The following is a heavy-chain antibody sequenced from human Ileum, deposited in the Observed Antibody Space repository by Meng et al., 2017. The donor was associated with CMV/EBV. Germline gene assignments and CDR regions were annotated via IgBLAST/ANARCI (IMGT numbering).Heavy chain of an antibody. J-gene: IGHJ4*02. D-gene: IGHD6-19*01. V-gene: IGHV3-33*01. CDR3: ARANTLGGWLDY. CDR1: GFTFSNYG. Sequence: SCAASGFTFSNYGMHWVRQAQGKGLEWVAVIWYDGSIKTYADSVKGRFTIYRDNSENTVHLQMSSLRDEDTAVYYCARANTLGGWLDYWGKG. CDR2: IWYDGSIK.